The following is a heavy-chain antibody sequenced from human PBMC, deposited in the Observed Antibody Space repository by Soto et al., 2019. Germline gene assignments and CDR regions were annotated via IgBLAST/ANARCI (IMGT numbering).Heavy chain of an antibody. J-gene: IGHJ6*02. CDR1: GFSCSNYC. D-gene: IGHD3-22*01. CDR2: IWYGGRQT. Sequence: LXLSCTASGFSCSNYCIHWVRQAPGEGLEWVGVIWYGGRQTYYADSVKGRFTISRDNSKNTLYLQMNSLRAEDTAVYYCAREYYFDSSGHFYSYPFGMDVWGQGTTVTVSS. CDR3: AREYYFDSSGHFYSYPFGMDV. V-gene: IGHV3-33*01.